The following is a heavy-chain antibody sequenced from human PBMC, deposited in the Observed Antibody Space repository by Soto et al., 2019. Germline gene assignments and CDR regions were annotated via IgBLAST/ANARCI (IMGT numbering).Heavy chain of an antibody. CDR2: ISAHNGNT. Sequence: QAHLVQSGPEVKKPGASVKVSCKGSGYIFTSYGIAWVRQAPGQGLEWMGWISAHNGNTEYAQKCQGRVTVTRDTSTSTAYLELRSLRSDDTDLYYCARGRYGDYWGQGALVTVSS. D-gene: IGHD4-17*01. J-gene: IGHJ4*02. CDR3: ARGRYGDY. V-gene: IGHV1-18*01. CDR1: GYIFTSYG.